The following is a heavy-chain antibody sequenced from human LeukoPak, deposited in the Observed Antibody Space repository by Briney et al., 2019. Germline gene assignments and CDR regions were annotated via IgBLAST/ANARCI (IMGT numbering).Heavy chain of an antibody. Sequence: PGGSVRLSCAASGFTFSSYWMSWVRQAPGKGLEWVANIKKDGSEKYYVDSVKGRFTISRDNDKNLLYLQMNGLRAEDTAVYYCARALGSGSYLTFDYWGRGPRFTVSS. V-gene: IGHV3-7*04. D-gene: IGHD1-26*01. CDR3: ARALGSGSYLTFDY. CDR1: GFTFSSYW. J-gene: IGHJ4*02. CDR2: IKKDGSEK.